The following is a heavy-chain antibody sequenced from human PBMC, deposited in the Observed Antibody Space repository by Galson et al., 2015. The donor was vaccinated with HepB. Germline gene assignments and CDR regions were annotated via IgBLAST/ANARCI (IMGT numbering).Heavy chain of an antibody. CDR2: IGSKATNYAA. J-gene: IGHJ4*02. CDR3: TRRADFLTSPVDY. V-gene: IGHV3-73*01. CDR1: GFTFSGSA. Sequence: SLRLSCAASGFTFSGSAIHWVRQASGKGLEWVGRIGSKATNYAAAYAASVKGRFTISRDASKNTAFLQMNRLKTEDTAVYYCTRRADFLTSPVDYWGQGTLVTVSS. D-gene: IGHD3-9*01.